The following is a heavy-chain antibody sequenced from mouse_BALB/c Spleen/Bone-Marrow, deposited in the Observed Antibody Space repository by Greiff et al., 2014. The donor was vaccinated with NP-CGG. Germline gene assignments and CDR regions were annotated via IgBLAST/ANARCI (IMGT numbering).Heavy chain of an antibody. D-gene: IGHD2-3*01. CDR3: ARVYLWYFDV. Sequence: QVQLKESRPCPGSPLQRPALHCPTSGVSFTRYGVHWVRQPPGKGLEWLGVIWAGGSTNYNSALMSRLSISKDNSKSQVFLKMNSLQTDDTAMYYCARVYLWYFDVWGAGTTVTVSS. CDR2: IWAGGST. CDR1: GVSFTRYG. V-gene: IGHV2-9*02. J-gene: IGHJ1*01.